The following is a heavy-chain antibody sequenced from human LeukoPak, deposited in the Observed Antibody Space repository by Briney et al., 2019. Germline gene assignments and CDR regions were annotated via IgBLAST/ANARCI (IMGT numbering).Heavy chain of an antibody. CDR2: ISWNGGSI. CDR3: TKDISPHLPPAGNAFDV. V-gene: IGHV3-9*01. D-gene: IGHD2-2*01. Sequence: GGSLRLSCAASGFTFDDFAIHWVPQAPGKGLEWVSGISWNGGSIGYADSVRDRFTISRDNAKNSLYLQMKSLRPADTAFYFCTKDISPHLPPAGNAFDVWGRGTLVTVSS. J-gene: IGHJ5*02. CDR1: GFTFDDFA.